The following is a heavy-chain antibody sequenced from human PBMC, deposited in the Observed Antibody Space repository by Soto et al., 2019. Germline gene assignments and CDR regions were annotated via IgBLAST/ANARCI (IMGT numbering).Heavy chain of an antibody. D-gene: IGHD3-22*01. CDR3: AREWKFYDSNSPLDY. Sequence: GGSLRLSCAASGFTFSSYSMNWVRQAPGKGLEWVSYISSSSSTIYYADSVKGRFTISRDNAKNSLYLQMNSLRDEDTAVYYCAREWKFYDSNSPLDYWGQGTLVTVSS. CDR1: GFTFSSYS. J-gene: IGHJ4*02. CDR2: ISSSSSTI. V-gene: IGHV3-48*02.